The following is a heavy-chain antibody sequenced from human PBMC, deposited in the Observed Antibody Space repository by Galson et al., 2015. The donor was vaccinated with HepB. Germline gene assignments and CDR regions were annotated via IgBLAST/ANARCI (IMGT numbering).Heavy chain of an antibody. D-gene: IGHD7-27*01. CDR3: AKDLVAGDGHWYFDL. CDR1: GFTFKPSA. V-gene: IGHV3-23*01. J-gene: IGHJ2*01. Sequence: ALRLSCAASGFTFKPSAMAWVRQAPGKGLEWVSGIYGNGDGRNYADSVKGRFTISRDNIQDILYLQMNSLRVEDTAVYFCAKDLVAGDGHWYFDLWGRGTLVTVSS. CDR2: IYGNGDGR.